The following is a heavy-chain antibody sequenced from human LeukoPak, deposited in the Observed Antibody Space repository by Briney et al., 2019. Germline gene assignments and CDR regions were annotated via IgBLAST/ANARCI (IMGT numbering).Heavy chain of an antibody. J-gene: IGHJ4*02. CDR1: GGSISSGGYY. D-gene: IGHD6-13*01. CDR3: ARGVAKQLVPRGAYFDY. Sequence: SETLSLTCAVSGGSISSGGYYWSWIRQHPGKGLEWIGYIYYSGSTYYNPSLKSRVTISVDTSKNQFSLKLSSVTAADTAVYYCARGVAKQLVPRGAYFDYWGQGTLVTVSS. V-gene: IGHV4-31*11. CDR2: IYYSGST.